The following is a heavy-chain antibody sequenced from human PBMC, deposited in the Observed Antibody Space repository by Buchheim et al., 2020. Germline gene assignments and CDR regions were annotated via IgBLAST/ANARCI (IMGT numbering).Heavy chain of an antibody. J-gene: IGHJ6*02. Sequence: QVQLVQSGAEVKKPGASAKVSCKASGYTFTGYYMHWVRQAPGQGLEWMGWINPNSGGTNYPQKFQVWVTMTRDTSISTAYMELSRLRSDDTAVYYCAREMVRGDYFGSYYYYGMDVWGQGTT. CDR2: INPNSGGT. D-gene: IGHD4-17*01. V-gene: IGHV1-2*04. CDR1: GYTFTGYY. CDR3: AREMVRGDYFGSYYYYGMDV.